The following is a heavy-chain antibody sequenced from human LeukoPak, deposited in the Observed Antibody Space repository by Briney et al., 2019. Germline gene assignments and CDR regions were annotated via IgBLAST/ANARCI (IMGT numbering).Heavy chain of an antibody. CDR3: AHSSERWLSFDY. V-gene: IGHV4-34*01. CDR2: INHSGST. CDR1: GGSFSGYY. J-gene: IGHJ4*02. D-gene: IGHD6-19*01. Sequence: PSETLSLTCAVYGGSFSGYYWSWIRQPPGKGLEWIGEINHSGSTNYNPSLKSRVTISVDTSKNQFSLKLSSVTAADTAVYYCAHSSERWLSFDYWGQGTLVTVSS.